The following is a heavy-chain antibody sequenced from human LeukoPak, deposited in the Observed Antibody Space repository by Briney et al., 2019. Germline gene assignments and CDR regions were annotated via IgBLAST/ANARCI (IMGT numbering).Heavy chain of an antibody. V-gene: IGHV4-38-2*02. D-gene: IGHD3-10*01. Sequence: PSETLSLTCTVSGYSISSGYYWGWIRQPPGKGLEWIGVYHVGTTDYNPSLKSRVTISVDTSKNQFSLKLSSVTAADTAVYYCARLSGSGSYYRPRNYYYYYMDVWGKGTTVTISS. CDR3: ARLSGSGSYYRPRNYYYYYMDV. CDR1: GYSISSGYY. J-gene: IGHJ6*03. CDR2: VYHVGTT.